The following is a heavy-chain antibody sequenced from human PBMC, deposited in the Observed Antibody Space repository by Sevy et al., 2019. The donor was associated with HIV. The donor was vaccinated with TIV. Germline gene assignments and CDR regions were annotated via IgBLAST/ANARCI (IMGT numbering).Heavy chain of an antibody. J-gene: IGHJ4*02. CDR2: IYSSGRT. D-gene: IGHD3-22*01. Sequence: WGSLRLSCAASGFSVSRNYMSWVRQAPGKGLEWVSLIYSSGRTYYGDSGKGRFTISSDDSKNTLYLQMNSVGAEDAALYYCTRVHSGGYPFDYRGQGSLFTVSS. CDR1: GFSVSRNY. CDR3: TRVHSGGYPFDY. V-gene: IGHV3-53*01.